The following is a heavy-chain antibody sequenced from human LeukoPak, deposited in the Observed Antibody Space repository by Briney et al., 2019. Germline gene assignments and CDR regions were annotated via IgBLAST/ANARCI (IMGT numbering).Heavy chain of an antibody. V-gene: IGHV4-59*01. D-gene: IGHD5-18*01. CDR1: GGSISSYY. Sequence: SETPSLTCTVSGGSISSYYWSWIRQPPGKGLEWIGYIYYSGSTNYNPSLKSRVTISVDTSKNQFSLKLSSVTAADTAVYYCARIERIHSHLDYWGQGTLVTVSS. J-gene: IGHJ4*02. CDR2: IYYSGST. CDR3: ARIERIHSHLDY.